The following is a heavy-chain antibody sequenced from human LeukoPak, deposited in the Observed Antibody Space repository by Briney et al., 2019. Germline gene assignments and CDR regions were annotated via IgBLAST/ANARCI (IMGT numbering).Heavy chain of an antibody. V-gene: IGHV3-53*01. Sequence: PGGSLRLSCAASGFTVSRNYISGVGQAPGRGREGVSVIYSGGSTYYADSVKGRFTISRDNSKNTLYLQMNSLRAEDTAVYYCAREPHIAVVTHFDYWGQGTLVTVSS. J-gene: IGHJ4*02. CDR1: GFTVSRNY. CDR3: AREPHIAVVTHFDY. D-gene: IGHD6-19*01. CDR2: IYSGGST.